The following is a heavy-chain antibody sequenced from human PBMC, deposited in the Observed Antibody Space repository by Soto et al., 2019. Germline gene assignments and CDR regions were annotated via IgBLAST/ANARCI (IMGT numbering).Heavy chain of an antibody. Sequence: TLALTCTVSGGSVSMGSYFWSWIRQPPGKGLEWLGYIYYTGNTNYNPSLKSRLTISLDSSQNQFSLKLISVTAADTAVYYCAIEKNGDFTLFGSWGQGTLGT. CDR3: AIEKNGDFTLFGS. J-gene: IGHJ4*02. CDR2: IYYTGNT. V-gene: IGHV4-61*01. CDR1: GGSVSMGSYF. D-gene: IGHD3-3*01.